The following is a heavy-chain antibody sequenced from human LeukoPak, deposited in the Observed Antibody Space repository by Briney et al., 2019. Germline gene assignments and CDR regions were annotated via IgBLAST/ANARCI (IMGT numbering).Heavy chain of an antibody. D-gene: IGHD3-3*02. CDR3: ARQLAGLAPPGFIDS. CDR2: IYYGGST. Sequence: KPSETLSLTCTVSGGSISSSSYYWGWIRQPPGKGLEWIGYIYYGGSTDYSPSLKSRATISLDTSKNQFSLHLTSVTAADTAVYYCARQLAGLAPPGFIDSWGQGTLVTVSS. CDR1: GGSISSSSYY. J-gene: IGHJ4*02. V-gene: IGHV4-61*05.